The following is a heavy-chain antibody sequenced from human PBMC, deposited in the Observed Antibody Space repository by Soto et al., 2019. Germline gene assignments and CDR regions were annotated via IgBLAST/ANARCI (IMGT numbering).Heavy chain of an antibody. CDR2: INPATGAA. J-gene: IGHJ3*02. Sequence: QLHLVQSGAVVKKPGASVTVSCSASGYPVTAYYMHWVRQAPGRGLEWMGWINPATGAAKYTQTFPGRGSMTRDTSTSTVFMELSGLKSRDTAAFYCSRGGGVGVAGSAAFDMWGQGTLVTVSS. CDR1: GYPVTAYY. D-gene: IGHD3-3*01. CDR3: SRGGGVGVAGSAAFDM. V-gene: IGHV1-2*02.